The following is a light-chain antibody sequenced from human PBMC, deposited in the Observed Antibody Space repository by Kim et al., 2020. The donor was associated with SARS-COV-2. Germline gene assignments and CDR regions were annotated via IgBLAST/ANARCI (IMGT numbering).Light chain of an antibody. CDR3: QQYYSTPPS. CDR1: QTVLYNSNNKNY. V-gene: IGKV4-1*01. CDR2: WAS. J-gene: IGKJ2*03. Sequence: RATLNCKSSQTVLYNSNNKNYLAWYQQKPGQAPKLLIYWASIRESGVSDRFSGSGSETDFTLTICCLQAEDVAVYYCQQYYSTPPSFGQGTKLEI.